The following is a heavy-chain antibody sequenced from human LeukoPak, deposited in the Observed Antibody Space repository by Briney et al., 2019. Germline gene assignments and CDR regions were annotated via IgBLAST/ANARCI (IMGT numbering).Heavy chain of an antibody. CDR3: ARWGGSYHFDY. V-gene: IGHV4-59*08. CDR1: GGSLSSYY. CDR2: IYYSGST. J-gene: IGHJ4*02. D-gene: IGHD1-26*01. Sequence: PSETLSLTCTVSGGSLSSYYWSWIRQPPGKGLEWIGYIYYSGSTNYNPSLKSRVTISVDTSKNQFSLKLSSVTAADTAVYYCARWGGSYHFDYWGQGTLVTVSS.